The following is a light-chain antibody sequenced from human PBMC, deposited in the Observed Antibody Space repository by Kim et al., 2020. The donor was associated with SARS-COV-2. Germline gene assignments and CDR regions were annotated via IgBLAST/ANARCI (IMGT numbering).Light chain of an antibody. CDR2: GAS. V-gene: IGKV3-20*01. CDR3: HQYHGSSPT. J-gene: IGKJ2*01. CDR1: QSVSSTF. Sequence: EIVLTQSPGTLSLSPGDRATLSCRASQSVSSTFLAWYQQKPGQAPRLFIYGASNRATGIADRFSGSGSGTEFTLTISRLEPEDFAVYYCHQYHGSSPTFRQETKLDI.